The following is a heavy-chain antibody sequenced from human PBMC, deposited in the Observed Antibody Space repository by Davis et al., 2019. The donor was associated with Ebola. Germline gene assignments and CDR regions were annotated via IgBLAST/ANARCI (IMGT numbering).Heavy chain of an antibody. J-gene: IGHJ6*03. D-gene: IGHD2-2*01. CDR2: ISSSSSYI. Sequence: GESLNIPCAASGFTFSSYSMNWVRQAPGKGLEWVSSISSSSSYIYYADSVKGRFTISRDNAQNSLYLQMNSLRAEDTAVYYCAARGVFRDIVVVPEGYYYMDVWGKGTTVTVSS. CDR3: AARGVFRDIVVVPEGYYYMDV. V-gene: IGHV3-21*01. CDR1: GFTFSSYS.